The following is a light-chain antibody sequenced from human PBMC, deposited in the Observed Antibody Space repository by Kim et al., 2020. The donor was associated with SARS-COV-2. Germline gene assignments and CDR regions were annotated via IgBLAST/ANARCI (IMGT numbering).Light chain of an antibody. CDR3: QQFSKWPLT. V-gene: IGKV3-15*01. Sequence: PGERVTLSFRASQTVDRNLAWYQQKGGQPPRLLIYRASTRATDIPDRFSGSGSGTEFTLTIHSLRSEDSGNYYCQQFSKWPLTFGGGTKVDIK. J-gene: IGKJ4*01. CDR1: QTVDRN. CDR2: RAS.